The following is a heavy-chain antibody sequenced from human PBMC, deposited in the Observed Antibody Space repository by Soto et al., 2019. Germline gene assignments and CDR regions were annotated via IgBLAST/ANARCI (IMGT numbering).Heavy chain of an antibody. CDR1: GFSLSTSGVA. CDR2: IYWDDDK. Sequence: QITLKESGPTLVKPTQTLTLTCTFSGFSLSTSGVAVGWIRQPPGKALEWLALIYWDDDKRYSPSLKSRLTITKDTSKNQVVLTMTNMDPVDTATYYCAHRPAVAGTWYFDYWGQGTLVTVSS. D-gene: IGHD6-19*01. V-gene: IGHV2-5*02. CDR3: AHRPAVAGTWYFDY. J-gene: IGHJ4*02.